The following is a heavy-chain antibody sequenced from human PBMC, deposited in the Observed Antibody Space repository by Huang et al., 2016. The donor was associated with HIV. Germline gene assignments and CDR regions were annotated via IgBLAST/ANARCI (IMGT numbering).Heavy chain of an antibody. CDR3: ARDPRIQSWLNFFDY. CDR2: SNSDGSST. J-gene: IGHJ4*02. CDR1: GFSISSYW. V-gene: IGHV3-74*01. D-gene: IGHD3-22*01. Sequence: GGGLVQPGGSLRLSCAASGFSISSYWMHWVRQAPGKGLVWVSRSNSDGSSTSYADSVKGQFTISRDNAKNTLYLQMNSLRAEDTAVYYCARDPRIQSWLNFFDYWGQGTLVSVSS.